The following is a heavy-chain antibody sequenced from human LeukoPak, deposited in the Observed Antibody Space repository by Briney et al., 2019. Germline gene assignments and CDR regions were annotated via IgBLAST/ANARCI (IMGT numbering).Heavy chain of an antibody. J-gene: IGHJ4*02. V-gene: IGHV3-30*18. Sequence: GGSLRLSCSASGFTFSQYGMHWARQAPGKGLEWVSTISYDGSNTFYGDSVKGRFTISRDNSKNTLYLQMNSLRAEDTAVYYCAKSSGYSSTWEVDYWGQGTLVTVSS. CDR1: GFTFSQYG. CDR2: ISYDGSNT. CDR3: AKSSGYSSTWEVDY. D-gene: IGHD6-13*01.